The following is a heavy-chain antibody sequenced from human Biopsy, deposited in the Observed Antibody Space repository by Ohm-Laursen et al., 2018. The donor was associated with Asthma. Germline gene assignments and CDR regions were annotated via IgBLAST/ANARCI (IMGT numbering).Heavy chain of an antibody. CDR2: IYYSGTT. Sequence: TLSLTCCLSSGSGGYMRSGNYYWGWIRPPPGKGLEWIGSIYYSGTTYYNPSLESRVTVSADTSKNQFSLKLTSVTAADTAVYYCVRGSSSWHHGPFHYYYGLDVWGQGTTATVSS. CDR3: VRGSSSWHHGPFHYYYGLDV. D-gene: IGHD6-13*01. J-gene: IGHJ6*02. CDR1: GGYMRSGNYY. V-gene: IGHV4-39*01.